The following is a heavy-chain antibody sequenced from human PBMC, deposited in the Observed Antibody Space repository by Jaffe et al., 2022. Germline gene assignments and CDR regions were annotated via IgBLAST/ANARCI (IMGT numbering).Heavy chain of an antibody. CDR1: GFTFDDYA. D-gene: IGHD6-13*01. CDR2: ISWDGGST. CDR3: AKDAGVIAAAGYFDY. J-gene: IGHJ4*02. V-gene: IGHV3-43D*04. Sequence: EVQLVESGGVVVQPGGSLRLSCAASGFTFDDYAMHWVRQAPGKGLEWVSLISWDGGSTYYADSVKGRFTISRDNSKNSLYLQMNSLRAEDTALYYCAKDAGVIAAAGYFDYWGQGTLVTVSS.